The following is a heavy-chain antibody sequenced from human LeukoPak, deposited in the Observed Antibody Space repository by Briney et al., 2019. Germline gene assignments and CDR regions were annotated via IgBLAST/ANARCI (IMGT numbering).Heavy chain of an antibody. CDR2: ISYAGNNK. V-gene: IGHV3-30*04. CDR3: ARDLATVTYNFDY. Sequence: GRSLRLSCAASGFTFSNYDMHWVRQAPGKGLEWVAVISYAGNNKYYADSVKGRFTISRDNSKITLFLQMNSLRAEDTAVYYCARDLATVTYNFDYWGQGTLVTVSS. J-gene: IGHJ4*02. CDR1: GFTFSNYD. D-gene: IGHD4-17*01.